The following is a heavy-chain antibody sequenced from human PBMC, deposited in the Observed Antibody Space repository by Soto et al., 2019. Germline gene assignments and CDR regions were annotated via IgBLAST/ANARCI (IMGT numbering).Heavy chain of an antibody. CDR1: GDSNSSGGYY. Sequence: PSDTPSLTRTVSGDSNSSGGYYSSWIRQHPGKAMEWIGYIYNSGSTYYNPSLQSRVTIPVNTSKSLFALRLSSVTAADTGGYYCARHSGYDFHFDYWGQGTQVTVSS. V-gene: IGHV4-31*03. J-gene: IGHJ4*02. CDR3: ARHSGYDFHFDY. CDR2: IYNSGST. D-gene: IGHD5-12*01.